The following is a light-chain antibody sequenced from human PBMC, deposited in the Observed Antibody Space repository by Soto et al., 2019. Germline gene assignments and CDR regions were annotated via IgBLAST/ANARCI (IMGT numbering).Light chain of an antibody. J-gene: IGKJ3*01. V-gene: IGKV3-20*01. CDR2: GAS. CDR1: QSVSNNY. Sequence: EIVLTQSPGTLSLSPGERATLSCRASQSVSNNYLAWYQQKPGQAPRLLIYGASNRTTGIPDRFSGSGSGTDFTLTISRLEPEDFAVYYCQQYHNSPFTFGPGTKVDIK. CDR3: QQYHNSPFT.